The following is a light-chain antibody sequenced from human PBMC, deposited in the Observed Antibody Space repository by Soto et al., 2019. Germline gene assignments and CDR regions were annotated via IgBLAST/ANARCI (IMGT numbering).Light chain of an antibody. CDR2: GAS. V-gene: IGKV3-20*01. Sequence: LTLSPGTLSFAPWKRSTLGFRVSQSVSSNYLAWYQQKPGQAPRLLIYGASSRATGIPDRFSCSGYGTDLTLPICRHEPEDFAVYYCQQYGTSARTFGQGTKVDI. J-gene: IGKJ1*01. CDR3: QQYGTSART. CDR1: QSVSSNY.